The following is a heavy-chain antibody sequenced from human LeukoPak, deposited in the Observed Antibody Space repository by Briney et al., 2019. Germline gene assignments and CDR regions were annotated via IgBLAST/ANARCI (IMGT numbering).Heavy chain of an antibody. V-gene: IGHV1-2*02. CDR2: INPNSGGT. J-gene: IGHJ6*03. D-gene: IGHD2/OR15-2a*01. CDR3: ARGDYFGNFGIGTSYYYYYMDV. CDR1: GYTFTGYY. Sequence: ASVKVSCKASGYTFTGYYMHWVRQAPGQGLEWTAWINPNSGGTNYAQKFQGRVTMTRDTSISTAYMELSRVRSDDTAVYYCARGDYFGNFGIGTSYYYYYMDVWGKGTTVTVSS.